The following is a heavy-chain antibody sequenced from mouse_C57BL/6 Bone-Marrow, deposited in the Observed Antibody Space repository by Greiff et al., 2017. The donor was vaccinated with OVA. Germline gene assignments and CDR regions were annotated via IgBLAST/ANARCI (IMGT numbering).Heavy chain of an antibody. D-gene: IGHD1-1*01. Sequence: EVQLQQSGAELVRPGASVKLSCTASGFNIKDDYMHWVKQRPEQGLEWIGWIDPENGDTEYASKFQGKATITADTSSNTAHLQLSSLTSEDTAVYYCTTWRVSTGAMDYWGQGTSVTVSS. CDR2: IDPENGDT. J-gene: IGHJ4*01. CDR1: GFNIKDDY. V-gene: IGHV14-4*01. CDR3: TTWRVSTGAMDY.